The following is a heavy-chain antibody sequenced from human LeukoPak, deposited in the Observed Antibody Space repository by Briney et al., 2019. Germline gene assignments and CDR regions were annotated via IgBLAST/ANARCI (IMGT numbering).Heavy chain of an antibody. CDR2: INPNTGGT. CDR1: GYTFTGYY. CDR3: ASGFSSSYSYDSSGSYFDY. D-gene: IGHD3-22*01. Sequence: ASVKVSFKASGYTFTGYYVHWVRQAPGQGLEWMGWINPNTGGTNYAQKFQGKVTMTRDTSISTAYMELSRLRSDDTAVYYCASGFSSSYSYDSSGSYFDYWGRGILVTVSS. J-gene: IGHJ4*02. V-gene: IGHV1-2*02.